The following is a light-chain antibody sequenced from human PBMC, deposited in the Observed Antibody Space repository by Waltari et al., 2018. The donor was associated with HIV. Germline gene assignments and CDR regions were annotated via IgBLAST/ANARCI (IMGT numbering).Light chain of an antibody. Sequence: HSALTQPPSASGSPGQSVTISCTGTSSDVGGYNYVSWYQQHPGKAPKLMISEVSKRPSGVPDRFFGSKSGNTASLTVSGLQAEDEADYYCSSYAGSNNSNNWVFGGGTKLTVL. V-gene: IGLV2-8*01. J-gene: IGLJ3*02. CDR1: SSDVGGYNY. CDR2: EVS. CDR3: SSYAGSNNSNNWV.